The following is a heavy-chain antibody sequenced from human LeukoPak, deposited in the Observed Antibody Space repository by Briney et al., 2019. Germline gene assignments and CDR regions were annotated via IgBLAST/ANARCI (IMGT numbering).Heavy chain of an antibody. V-gene: IGHV3-74*01. D-gene: IGHD1-14*01. CDR3: VVVVEPPDSDGFDV. Sequence: GGSLRLSCAASGFTFGNFWVHWVRRAPGKGLVWVSLINADGSTATYADSVKGRFTISRDNARNTLSLQMNSLTIEDTAVYYCVVVVEPPDSDGFDVWGQGTMITVSS. CDR1: GFTFGNFW. J-gene: IGHJ3*01. CDR2: INADGSTA.